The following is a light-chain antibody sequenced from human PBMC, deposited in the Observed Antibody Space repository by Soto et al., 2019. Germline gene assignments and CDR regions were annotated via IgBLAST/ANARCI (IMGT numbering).Light chain of an antibody. J-gene: IGLJ1*01. CDR1: SSDFGNYNL. CDR3: CSFTSSNTHV. CDR2: EVN. V-gene: IGLV2-23*02. Sequence: SVLTQPASVSGSPGQSITISCTGTSSDFGNYNLVSWYQQHPGKVPKLILFEVNKRPSGVSGRFSGSKSGNTASLTISGLQAEYEADYYCCSFTSSNTHVFVTGTMDTVL.